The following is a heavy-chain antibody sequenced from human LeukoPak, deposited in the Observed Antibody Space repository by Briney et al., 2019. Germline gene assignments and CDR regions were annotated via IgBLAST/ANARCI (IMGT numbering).Heavy chain of an antibody. D-gene: IGHD1-26*01. V-gene: IGHV4-38-2*02. J-gene: IGHJ4*02. Sequence: SETLSLTCAVSGYSITSDYYWGLIRQPPGKGLEWIGTIYHSGSTFYSPSLKSRLTISVDTSKNQFSLNLNSVTAADTAVYYCARERAGAVDYWGQGTLVTVSS. CDR3: ARERAGAVDY. CDR2: IYHSGST. CDR1: GYSITSDYY.